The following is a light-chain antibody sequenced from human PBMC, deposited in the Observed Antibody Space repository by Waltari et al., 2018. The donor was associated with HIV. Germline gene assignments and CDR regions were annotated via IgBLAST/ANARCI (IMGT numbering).Light chain of an antibody. CDR1: QSVSSNY. Sequence: EIVLTQSPGTLSLSPGERATLSCRASQSVSSNYLAWYQQKPGQDPRLLIYGGSSRATGIPDRFSGSGSGTDFTLTISRLEPEDFAVYYCQQYGNSRTFGQGTKVEIK. J-gene: IGKJ1*01. CDR3: QQYGNSRT. V-gene: IGKV3-20*01. CDR2: GGS.